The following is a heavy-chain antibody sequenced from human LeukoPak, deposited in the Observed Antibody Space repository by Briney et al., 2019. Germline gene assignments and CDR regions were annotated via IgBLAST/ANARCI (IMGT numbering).Heavy chain of an antibody. CDR2: IYYSGST. V-gene: IGHV4-31*03. Sequence: PSETLSLTCTVSGGSISSGGYYWSWIRQHPGKGLEWIGYIYYSGSTYYNPSLKSRVTISVDTSKNQFSLKLSSVTAADTAVYYCARAGGGGSLTGHIDYWGQGTLVTVSS. CDR3: ARAGGGGSLTGHIDY. CDR1: GGSISSGGYY. D-gene: IGHD1-26*01. J-gene: IGHJ4*02.